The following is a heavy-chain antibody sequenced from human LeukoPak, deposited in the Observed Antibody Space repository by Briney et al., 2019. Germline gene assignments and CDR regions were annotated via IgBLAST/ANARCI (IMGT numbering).Heavy chain of an antibody. D-gene: IGHD4-23*01. V-gene: IGHV3-23*01. CDR1: GFTFSSYA. CDR2: ISGSGGST. Sequence: PPGGSLRLSCAASGFTFSSYAMNWVRQAPGKGLEWVSAISGSGGSTYYADSVKGRFTTSRDNSKNTLYLQMNSLRAEDTAVYYCAKIRWPRRPGYFDYWGQGTLVTVSS. J-gene: IGHJ4*02. CDR3: AKIRWPRRPGYFDY.